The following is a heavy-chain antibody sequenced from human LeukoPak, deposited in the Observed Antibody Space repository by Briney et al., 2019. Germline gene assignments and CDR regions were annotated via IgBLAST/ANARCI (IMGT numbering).Heavy chain of an antibody. J-gene: IGHJ6*03. CDR2: INWNGGST. CDR3: AREVTMVRGYYYYMDV. Sequence: PGGSLRLSCAASGFTFDDYGMSWVRQAPGKGLEWVSGINWNGGSTGYADSVKGRFTISRDNAKNSLYLQMNSLRAEDTALYHCAREVTMVRGYYYYMDVWGKGTTVTISS. CDR1: GFTFDDYG. D-gene: IGHD3-10*01. V-gene: IGHV3-20*01.